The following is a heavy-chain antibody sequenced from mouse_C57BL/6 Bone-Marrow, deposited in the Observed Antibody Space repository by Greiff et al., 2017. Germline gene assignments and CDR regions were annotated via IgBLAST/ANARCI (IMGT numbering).Heavy chain of an antibody. Sequence: QVQLQQPGAELVRPGSSVKLSCKASGYTFTSYWMDWVKQRPGQGLEWIGNIYPSDSETHYNQKFKDKATLTVDKSSSTAYMQLSSLTSEDSAVXYCARGFYYYYEGDYYFDYWGQGTTLTVSS. CDR1: GYTFTSYW. D-gene: IGHD2-4*01. J-gene: IGHJ2*01. CDR2: IYPSDSET. CDR3: ARGFYYYYEGDYYFDY. V-gene: IGHV1-61*01.